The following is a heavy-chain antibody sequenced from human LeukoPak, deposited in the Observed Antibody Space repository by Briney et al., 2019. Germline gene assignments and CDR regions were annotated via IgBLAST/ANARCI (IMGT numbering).Heavy chain of an antibody. D-gene: IGHD3-16*02. CDR2: IIPIFGTA. Sequence: ASVKVSCKASGGSFSSYAISGVRQAPGQGLEWMGGIIPIFGTANYAQKFQGRTADESTSTAYMELSSLRSEDTAVYYCARSPWELSPTNNWFDPWGQGNLVTVSS. CDR1: GGSFSSYA. CDR3: ARSPWELSPTNNWFDP. V-gene: IGHV1-69*01. J-gene: IGHJ5*02.